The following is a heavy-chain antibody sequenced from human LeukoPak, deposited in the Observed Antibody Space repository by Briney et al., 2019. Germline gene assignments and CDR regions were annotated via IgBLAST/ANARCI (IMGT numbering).Heavy chain of an antibody. Sequence: GGSLRLSCVASGFTFSSYGMSWVRQAPGKGLEWVSYVSATGYTTSYADSVKGRFTISRDNAKNTVFLEVNSLRAEDTATYFCAKGRILWFGEQSDFDYWGQGTLVTVSS. D-gene: IGHD3-10*01. J-gene: IGHJ4*02. CDR3: AKGRILWFGEQSDFDY. CDR1: GFTFSSYG. CDR2: VSATGYTT. V-gene: IGHV3-23*01.